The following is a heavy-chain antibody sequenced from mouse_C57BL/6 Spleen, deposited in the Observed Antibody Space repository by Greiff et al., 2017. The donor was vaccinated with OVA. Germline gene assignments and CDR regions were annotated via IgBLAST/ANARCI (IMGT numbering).Heavy chain of an antibody. CDR1: GFTFSSYA. D-gene: IGHD1-1*01. Sequence: EVKLVESGGGLVKPGGSLKLSCAASGFTFSSYAMSWVRQTPEKRLEWVATISDGGSYTYYPDNVKGRFTISRDNAKNNLYLQMSHLKSEDTAMYYCTREVYYGSSDLYFEVWGAGTTGKVSS. J-gene: IGHJ1*01. V-gene: IGHV5-4*01. CDR3: TREVYYGSSDLYFEV. CDR2: ISDGGSYT.